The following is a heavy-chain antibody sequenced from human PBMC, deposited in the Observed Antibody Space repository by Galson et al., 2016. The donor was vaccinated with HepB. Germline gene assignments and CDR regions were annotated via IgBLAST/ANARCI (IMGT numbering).Heavy chain of an antibody. CDR1: GASVTTGSYY. CDR2: SQNSGTT. D-gene: IGHD5-18*01. V-gene: IGHV4-61*01. J-gene: IGHJ4*02. Sequence: ETLSLTCTVSGASVTTGSYYWSWIRQPPGKGLEWIGNSQNSGTTNYNPSLKSRVTVSLDTSKNQFSLTLTSVTAADTALYYCAMDTHTWVRSDYWGRGTLVTVSS. CDR3: AMDTHTWVRSDY.